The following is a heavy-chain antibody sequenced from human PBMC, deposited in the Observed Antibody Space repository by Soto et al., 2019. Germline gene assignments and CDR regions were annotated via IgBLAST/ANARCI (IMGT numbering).Heavy chain of an antibody. CDR1: GGSISSYY. CDR3: ARVRGGGYFFGFDY. V-gene: IGHV4-59*08. Sequence: SETLSITCTVSGGSISSYYCSWVRQPPGKGLEWFGYIFYSGSTTYNPSLKTRVTISLDTSNHQFSLKLISVTAADTVVYFCARVRGGGYFFGFDYWGDGTLVIVSS. J-gene: IGHJ4*01. CDR2: IFYSGST. D-gene: IGHD1-26*01.